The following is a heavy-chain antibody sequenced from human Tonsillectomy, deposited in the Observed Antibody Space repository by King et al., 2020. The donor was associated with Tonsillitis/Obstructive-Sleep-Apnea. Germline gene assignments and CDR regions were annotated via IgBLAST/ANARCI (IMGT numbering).Heavy chain of an antibody. J-gene: IGHJ1*01. CDR3: AKSSRWYGRYFHH. CDR2: IIQSGST. V-gene: IGHV4-34*12. CDR1: SGSFSAYS. D-gene: IGHD6-13*01. Sequence: VQLQQWGAGLLKASETLSLTCGVSSGSFSAYSWSWIRQPPGKGLEWIGEIIQSGSTNYNPSLKSRVTVSIDTSKNQLSLKLTSVTAADTALYYCAKSSRWYGRYFHHWGQGSLVTVSS.